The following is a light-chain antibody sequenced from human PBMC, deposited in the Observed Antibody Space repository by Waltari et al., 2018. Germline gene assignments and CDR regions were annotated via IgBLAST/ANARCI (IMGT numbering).Light chain of an antibody. Sequence: EMTQSPSSLSASVGDRVTITCRAMQYISTTLNWYQHKPGKAPKVLIYDSSTLQSGVPSRFSGSGSGTDFTLTIKNLQLEDSATYYCHQSHFPTWTFGQGTKVEIK. CDR1: QYISTT. CDR3: HQSHFPTWT. J-gene: IGKJ1*01. V-gene: IGKV1-39*01. CDR2: DSS.